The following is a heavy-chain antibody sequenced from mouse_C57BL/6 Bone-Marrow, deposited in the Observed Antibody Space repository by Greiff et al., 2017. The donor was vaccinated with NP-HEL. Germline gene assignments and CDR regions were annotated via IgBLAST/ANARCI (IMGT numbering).Heavy chain of an antibody. J-gene: IGHJ2*01. CDR2: INPNNGGT. CDR1: GYTFTDYN. V-gene: IGHV1-18*01. CDR3: ARSGLYGSSTYYFDY. D-gene: IGHD1-1*01. Sequence: EVQLQQSGPEIVKPGASVKIPCKASGYTFTDYNMDWVKQSHGKSLEWIGDINPNNGGTIYNQKFKGKATLTVDKSSSTAYMELRSLTSEDTAVYYCARSGLYGSSTYYFDYWGQGTTLTVSS.